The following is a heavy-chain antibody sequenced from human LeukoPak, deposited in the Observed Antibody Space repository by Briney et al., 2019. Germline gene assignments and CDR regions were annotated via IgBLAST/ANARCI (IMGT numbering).Heavy chain of an antibody. J-gene: IGHJ4*02. CDR1: GYTFTAYY. D-gene: IGHD6-19*01. CDR2: INPNSGGT. CDR3: ASMYSSGWYDDY. Sequence: GASVKVSCKASGYTFTAYYMYWVRQAPGQGLEWMGWINPNSGGTNYAQKFQGRVTMTRDTSISTAYMELSRLRSDDTAVYYCASMYSSGWYDDYWGQGTLVTVSS. V-gene: IGHV1-2*02.